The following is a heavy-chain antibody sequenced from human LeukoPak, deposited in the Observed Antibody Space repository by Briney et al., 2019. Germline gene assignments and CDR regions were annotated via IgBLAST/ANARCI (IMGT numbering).Heavy chain of an antibody. Sequence: SETLSLTCAVYGGSFSGYYWSWIRQPPGKGLEWIGEINHSGSTNYNPSLKSRVTISVDTSKNQFSLKLSSVTAADTAVYYCARHPRRDSSSSYYYYYYGMDVWAQGTTVTVSS. CDR2: INHSGST. CDR3: ARHPRRDSSSSYYYYYYGMDV. J-gene: IGHJ6*02. CDR1: GGSFSGYY. V-gene: IGHV4-34*01. D-gene: IGHD6-13*01.